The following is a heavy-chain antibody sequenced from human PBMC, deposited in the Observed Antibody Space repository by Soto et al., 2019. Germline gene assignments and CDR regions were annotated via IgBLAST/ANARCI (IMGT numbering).Heavy chain of an antibody. CDR2: IYTSGST. CDR1: GTSGSNYC. V-gene: IGHV4-4*07. Sequence: SETLSLTCSVSGTSGSNYCWSWIRQPAGKGLEHIGRIYTSGSTSYNPSLKSRVTMSMDTSQTQIYLNLTSVTAADTAVYYCARGGIQLSYAFDYWGQGIQVTVSS. CDR3: ARGGIQLSYAFDY. J-gene: IGHJ4*02. D-gene: IGHD5-18*01.